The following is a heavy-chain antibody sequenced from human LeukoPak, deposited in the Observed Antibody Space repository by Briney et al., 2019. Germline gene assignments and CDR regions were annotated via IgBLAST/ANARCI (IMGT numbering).Heavy chain of an antibody. V-gene: IGHV4-31*03. CDR3: ARVNYGSGPSPLYYFDY. CDR1: GGSISSGGYY. CDR2: IYYSGST. Sequence: PSETLSLTCTVSGGSISSGGYYWSWIRQHPGKGLEWIGYIYYSGSTYYNPSLKSRVTISVDTSKNQFSLKLSSVTAADTAVYYCARVNYGSGPSPLYYFDYWGQGTLVTVSS. J-gene: IGHJ4*02. D-gene: IGHD3-10*01.